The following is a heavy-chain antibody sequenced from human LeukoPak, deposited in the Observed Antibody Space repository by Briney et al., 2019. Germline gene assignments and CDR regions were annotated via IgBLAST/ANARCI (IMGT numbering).Heavy chain of an antibody. D-gene: IGHD4-17*01. CDR2: INAGNGNT. CDR3: ARASYGDFSNYFDY. Sequence: ASVKVSCKASGYTFTSYGISWVRQAPGQRPEWMGWINAGNGNTEYSLKFQDRVTITRDTSASTAYMELSSPRSEDTAVYYCARASYGDFSNYFDYWGQGTLVTVSS. CDR1: GYTFTSYG. J-gene: IGHJ4*02. V-gene: IGHV1-3*01.